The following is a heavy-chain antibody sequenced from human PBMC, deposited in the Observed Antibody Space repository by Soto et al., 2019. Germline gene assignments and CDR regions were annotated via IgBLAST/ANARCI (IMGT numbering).Heavy chain of an antibody. CDR3: ARDGPPSSSTSQGFDY. CDR1: GYTFTGYY. V-gene: IGHV1-2*04. D-gene: IGHD6-6*01. J-gene: IGHJ4*02. Sequence: GASVKVSCKASGYTFTGYYMHWVRQAPGQGLEWMGWINPNSGGTNYAQKFQGWVTMTRDTSISTAYMELSRLRSDDTAVYYCARDGPPSSSTSQGFDYWGQGTLVTVSS. CDR2: INPNSGGT.